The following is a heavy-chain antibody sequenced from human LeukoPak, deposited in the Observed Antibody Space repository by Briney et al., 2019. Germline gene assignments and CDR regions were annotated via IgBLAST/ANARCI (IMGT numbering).Heavy chain of an antibody. CDR3: ARRPRGDIVVVPAATHFDY. Sequence: SETLSLTCAVYGGSFSGYYWSWIRQPPGKGLEWTGEINHSGSTNYNPSLKSRVTISVDTSKNQFSLKLSSVTAADTAVHYCARRPRGDIVVVPAATHFDYWGQGTLVTVSS. D-gene: IGHD2-2*01. CDR1: GGSFSGYY. J-gene: IGHJ4*02. V-gene: IGHV4-34*01. CDR2: INHSGST.